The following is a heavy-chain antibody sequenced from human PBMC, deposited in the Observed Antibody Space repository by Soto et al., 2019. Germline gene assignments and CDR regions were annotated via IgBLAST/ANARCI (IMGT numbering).Heavy chain of an antibody. CDR2: IYYSGST. V-gene: IGHV4-61*01. CDR1: GCSVSSGSYY. D-gene: IGHD6-19*01. Sequence: SETLSLTCTFSGCSVSSGSYYWSWIRQPPGKGLEWIGYIYYSGSTNYNPSLKSRVTISVDTSKNQFSLKLSSVTAADTAVYYCARGGARGAVAYYYGMDVWGQGTTVTVSS. J-gene: IGHJ6*02. CDR3: ARGGARGAVAYYYGMDV.